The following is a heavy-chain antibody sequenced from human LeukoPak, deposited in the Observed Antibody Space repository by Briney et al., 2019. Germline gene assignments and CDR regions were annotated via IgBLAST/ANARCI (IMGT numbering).Heavy chain of an antibody. V-gene: IGHV4-59*08. CDR3: ARHIPGNPYFDY. J-gene: IGHJ4*02. CDR2: IYYSGTT. CDR1: GGSITSYY. Sequence: SETLSLTCTVSGGSITSYYWSWIRQPPGKGLEWIGYIYYSGTTNYNPPLKSRVTISVETSKNQFSLELRSVTAADTAVYYCARHIPGNPYFDYWGQGTLVTVSS. D-gene: IGHD6-13*01.